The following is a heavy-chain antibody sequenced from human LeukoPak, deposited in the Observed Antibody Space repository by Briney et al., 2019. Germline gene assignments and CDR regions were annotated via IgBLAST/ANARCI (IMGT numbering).Heavy chain of an antibody. CDR3: ARQGGSHPWYFDL. CDR2: IYYSGST. J-gene: IGHJ2*01. Sequence: PSETLSLTCTVSGGSISSSSYYWGWIRQPPGKGLEWIGSIYYSGSTYYNPSLKSRVTISVDTSKNQFSLKLSSVTAADTAVYYCARQGGSHPWYFDLWGRGTLVTVSS. D-gene: IGHD1-26*01. CDR1: GGSISSSSYY. V-gene: IGHV4-39*01.